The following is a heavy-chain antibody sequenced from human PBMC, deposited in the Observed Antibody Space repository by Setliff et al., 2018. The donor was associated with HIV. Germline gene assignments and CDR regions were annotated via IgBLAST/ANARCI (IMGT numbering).Heavy chain of an antibody. Sequence: SETLSLTCTVSGDSISGSDYYWAWIRQPPGKGLEWIGSVYYNGVTYYNPSLTSRVTISVDTSKNQFSLRLNSVSAADTAVYFCARDTAFLKEGTEYWGQGTLVTVSS. CDR2: VYYNGVT. CDR3: ARDTAFLKEGTEY. CDR1: GDSISGSDYY. J-gene: IGHJ4*02. V-gene: IGHV4-39*02. D-gene: IGHD5-18*01.